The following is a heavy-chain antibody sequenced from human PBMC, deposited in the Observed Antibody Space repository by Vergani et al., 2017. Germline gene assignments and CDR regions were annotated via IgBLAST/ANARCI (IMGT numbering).Heavy chain of an antibody. V-gene: IGHV3-30*01. CDR1: GFDFSSYI. CDR3: ARPQIVVVPAAYDAFDI. J-gene: IGHJ3*02. CDR2: VSTGTKSQ. Sequence: QVQLVESGGGVVQPGGSLRLSCVVSGFDFSSYIMNWVRQAPGKGLEWVSFVSTGTKSQSYAESVKGRFTISRDSAKNTLYLQMNSLRAEDTAVYYCARPQIVVVPAAYDAFDIWGQGTMVTVSS. D-gene: IGHD2-2*01.